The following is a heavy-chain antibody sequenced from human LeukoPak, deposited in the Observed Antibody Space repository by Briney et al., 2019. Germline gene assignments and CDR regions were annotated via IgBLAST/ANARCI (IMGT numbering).Heavy chain of an antibody. V-gene: IGHV1-18*04. CDR3: ASVAAAGTGAFDI. CDR1: GYTFTSYG. D-gene: IGHD6-13*01. J-gene: IGHJ3*02. CDR2: ISAYNGNT. Sequence: VASVKVSCKASGYTFTSYGISRVRQAPGQGLEWMGWISAYNGNTNYAQKLQGRVTMTTDTSTSAAYMELRSLRSDDTAVYYCASVAAAGTGAFDIWGQGTMVTVSS.